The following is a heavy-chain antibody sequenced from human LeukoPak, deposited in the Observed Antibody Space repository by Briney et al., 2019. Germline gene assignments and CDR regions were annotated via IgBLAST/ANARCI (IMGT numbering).Heavy chain of an antibody. D-gene: IGHD6-6*01. Sequence: ASVKVSCKATGYTFTGYYMHWVRQAPGQGLEWMGWINPDSGGTNYAQKFQGRVTMTRDTSISTAYMELSRLRSDDTAVYYCARVRTYSSSSLKWFDPWGQGILVTVSS. CDR2: INPDSGGT. CDR1: GYTFTGYY. V-gene: IGHV1-2*02. J-gene: IGHJ5*02. CDR3: ARVRTYSSSSLKWFDP.